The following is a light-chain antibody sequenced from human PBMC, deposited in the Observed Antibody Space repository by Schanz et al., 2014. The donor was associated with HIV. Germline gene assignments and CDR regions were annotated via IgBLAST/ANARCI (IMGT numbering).Light chain of an antibody. CDR1: SSDVGGYNY. V-gene: IGLV2-11*01. J-gene: IGLJ1*01. CDR2: DVS. CDR3: SSYTSSSTLYV. Sequence: QSALTQPRSVSGSPGQSVTISCIGTSSDVGGYNYVSWYQQHPGKAPKLMIYDVSKRPSGVPDRFSGSKSGNTASLTISGLQAEDEADYYCSSYTSSSTLYVFGTGTKLTVL.